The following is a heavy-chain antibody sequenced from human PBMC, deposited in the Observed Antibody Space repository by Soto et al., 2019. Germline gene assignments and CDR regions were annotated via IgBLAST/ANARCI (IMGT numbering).Heavy chain of an antibody. CDR2: IYYSGST. J-gene: IGHJ4*02. CDR1: GGSISSGDYY. Sequence: PSETLSLTCTVSGGSISSGDYYWSWIRQPPGKGLEWIGYIYYSGSTYYNPSLKSRVTISVDTSKNQFSLKLSSVTAADTAVYYRARVAGDILTGYLIFDYWGQGTLVTVSS. V-gene: IGHV4-30-4*01. D-gene: IGHD3-9*01. CDR3: ARVAGDILTGYLIFDY.